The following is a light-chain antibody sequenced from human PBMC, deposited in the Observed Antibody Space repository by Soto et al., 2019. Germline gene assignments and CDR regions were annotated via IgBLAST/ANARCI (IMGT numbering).Light chain of an antibody. CDR1: QSIASTS. Sequence: DIVLTQSPGTLSLSPGERATLSCRASQSIASTSLGWFQQKPGLAPRLLFYGASTRPTGIRDRFRGSGSGTDFPLPILLLEPEACAVYSCLHFCHSPRRPFGQ. CDR2: GAS. J-gene: IGKJ5*01. V-gene: IGKV3-20*01. CDR3: LHFCHSPRRP.